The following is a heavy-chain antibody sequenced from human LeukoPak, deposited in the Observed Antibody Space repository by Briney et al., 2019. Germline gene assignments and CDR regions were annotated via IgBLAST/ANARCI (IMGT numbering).Heavy chain of an antibody. J-gene: IGHJ4*02. CDR2: INHSGTT. D-gene: IGHD6-19*01. CDR1: GGSFSGYY. V-gene: IGHV4-34*01. Sequence: PSETLSLTCAVYGGSFSGYYWSWIRQPPGKGLEWIGEINHSGTTNYNPSLKSRVTISVATSKNQFSLKLSSVTAADTAVYYCAVEPIAVAGTSDYWGQGTLVTVSS. CDR3: AVEPIAVAGTSDY.